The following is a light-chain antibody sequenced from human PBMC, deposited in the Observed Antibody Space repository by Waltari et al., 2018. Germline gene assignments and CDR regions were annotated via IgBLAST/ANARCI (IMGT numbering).Light chain of an antibody. Sequence: IVLPQSPGTLSLSPGERATLSCRASQSIRRFLAWYQQKPGQAPRLLIYDASSRATGIPDRFSGSGFGTDFSLTISRLEPEDFAVYYCQKYGSLPATFGQGTKVEIK. J-gene: IGKJ1*01. CDR3: QKYGSLPAT. V-gene: IGKV3-20*01. CDR1: QSIRRF. CDR2: DAS.